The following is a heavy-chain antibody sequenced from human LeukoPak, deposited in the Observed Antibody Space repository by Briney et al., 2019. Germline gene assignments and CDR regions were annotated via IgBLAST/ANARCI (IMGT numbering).Heavy chain of an antibody. CDR3: SSESRY. D-gene: IGHD3-22*01. J-gene: IGHJ4*02. Sequence: GGSLRLSCAASGFIFSSYAMSWVRQAPGKGLEWISTISTSGGTSYYADSVKGRFTISRDNSKNTLYLQMNSLRDEDTAVYYCSSESRYWGQGTLVIVSS. CDR2: ISTSGGTS. V-gene: IGHV3-23*01. CDR1: GFIFSSYA.